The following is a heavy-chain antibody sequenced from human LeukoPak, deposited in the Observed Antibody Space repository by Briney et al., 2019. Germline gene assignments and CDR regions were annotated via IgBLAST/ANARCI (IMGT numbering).Heavy chain of an antibody. CDR3: ARVLSHYDGSLDY. CDR1: GYTFTGYY. Sequence: ASVKVSCKASGYTFTGYYMHWVRQAPGQGLEWMGWINPNSGGTNYAQKFQGRVTMTRDTSISTAYMELSRLRSDDTAVYYCARVLSHYDGSLDYRGQGTLVTVSS. D-gene: IGHD3-22*01. V-gene: IGHV1-2*02. CDR2: INPNSGGT. J-gene: IGHJ4*02.